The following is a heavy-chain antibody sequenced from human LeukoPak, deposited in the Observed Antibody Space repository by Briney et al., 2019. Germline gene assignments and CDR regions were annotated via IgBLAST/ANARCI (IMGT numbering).Heavy chain of an antibody. CDR1: GFTFSSYA. J-gene: IGHJ4*02. CDR3: ARAPVTSCRGAYCYPFDY. CDR2: TSSSDAGT. Sequence: GGSLRLSCAASGFTFSSYAMSWVRQAPGKGLEWVSATSSSDAGTYHADSVRGRFTISRDNSKNTLYLQMNSLRVEDAAVYYCARAPVTSCRGAYCYPFDYWGQGTLVTVSS. D-gene: IGHD2-21*01. V-gene: IGHV3-23*01.